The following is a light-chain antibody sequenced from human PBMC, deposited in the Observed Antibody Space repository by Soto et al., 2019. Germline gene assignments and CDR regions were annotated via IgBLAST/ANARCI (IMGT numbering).Light chain of an antibody. Sequence: EIVLTQSPATLSLSPGERATLSCRASQSVSSYLAWYQQKPGQAPRLLIYDAFNRPTGIPARFSGSGSGTDFTLTISSLESEDFAVYYCQQRSNWPLTSGGGTKVDIK. CDR3: QQRSNWPLT. V-gene: IGKV3-11*01. CDR2: DAF. J-gene: IGKJ4*01. CDR1: QSVSSY.